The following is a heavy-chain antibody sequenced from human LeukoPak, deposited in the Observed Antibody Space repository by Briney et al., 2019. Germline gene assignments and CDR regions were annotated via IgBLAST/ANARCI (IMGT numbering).Heavy chain of an antibody. CDR3: ARDLSSTSNWEFDY. Sequence: ASVKVSCKVSGYTFTGYFMHWVRQAPGQGLEWMGRINLNSGGTYYAQNFQGRVTMTRDTSISTAYVELSRLTSDDTAVYYCARDLSSTSNWEFDYWGQGTLVTASS. CDR2: INLNSGGT. D-gene: IGHD1-26*01. CDR1: GYTFTGYF. J-gene: IGHJ4*02. V-gene: IGHV1-2*06.